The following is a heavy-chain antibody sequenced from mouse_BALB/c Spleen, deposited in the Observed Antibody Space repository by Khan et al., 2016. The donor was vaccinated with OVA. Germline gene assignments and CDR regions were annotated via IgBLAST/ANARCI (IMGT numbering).Heavy chain of an antibody. D-gene: IGHD2-14*01. CDR3: ARADYRYDGYYAMDY. V-gene: IGHV2-6-4*01. Sequence: QMQLEESGPGLVAPSQSLSITCTVSGFSLSRYNIHWVRQPPGKGLEWLGMIWGGGGTEYNSTLKSRLSISKDNSKSQVFLKMNSLQTDDTAMYYCARADYRYDGYYAMDYWGQGTSVTVSS. J-gene: IGHJ4*01. CDR1: GFSLSRYN. CDR2: IWGGGGT.